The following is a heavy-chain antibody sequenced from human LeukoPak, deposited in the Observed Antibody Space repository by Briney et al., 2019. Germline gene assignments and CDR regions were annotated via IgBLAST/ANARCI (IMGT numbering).Heavy chain of an antibody. CDR1: GGSFSVYY. Sequence: SETLSLTCAVYGGSFSVYYWSWSRQPPGEGLEWIGEVNQSVSTTYSPSPKSRFTISVDTSKNQFSLKLSSVTAADTAVYYCARLYVVVPVKSRGYYYGMDVWGQGTTVTVSS. J-gene: IGHJ6*02. D-gene: IGHD2-2*01. CDR2: VNQSVST. CDR3: ARLYVVVPVKSRGYYYGMDV. V-gene: IGHV4-34*01.